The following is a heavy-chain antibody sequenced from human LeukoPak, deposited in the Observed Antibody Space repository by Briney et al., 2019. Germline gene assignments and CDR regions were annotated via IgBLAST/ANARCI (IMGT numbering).Heavy chain of an antibody. J-gene: IGHJ4*02. CDR2: IKQDGSEK. D-gene: IGHD5-18*01. CDR1: GFTFINYY. Sequence: GGSLRLSCSASGFTFINYYMTWVRQVPGKGLEWVASIKQDGSEKYYVDSVKGRFTISRDNAKKSLYLLMNSLRAEDTAVYHCARDTAMDEWGQGTLVTVSS. CDR3: ARDTAMDE. V-gene: IGHV3-7*04.